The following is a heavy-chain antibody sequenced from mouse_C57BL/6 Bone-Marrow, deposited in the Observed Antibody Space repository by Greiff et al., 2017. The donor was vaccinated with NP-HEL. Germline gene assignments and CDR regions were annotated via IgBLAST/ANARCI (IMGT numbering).Heavy chain of an antibody. CDR1: GYTFTDYN. CDR2: INPNNGGT. Sequence: VQLQQSGPELVKPGASVKIPCKASGYTFTDYNMDWVKQSHGKSLEWIGDINPNNGGTIYNQKFKGKATVTVDKSSSTDYMELRSLTSEDTAVYYCARPGYFDVWGTGTTVTVSS. J-gene: IGHJ1*03. V-gene: IGHV1-18*01. CDR3: ARPGYFDV.